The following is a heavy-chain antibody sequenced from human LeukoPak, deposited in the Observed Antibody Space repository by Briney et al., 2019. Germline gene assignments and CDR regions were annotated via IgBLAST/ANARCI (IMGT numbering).Heavy chain of an antibody. CDR1: GFTFSNYA. Sequence: PGGPLRLSCAASGFTFSNYAMSWVRQAPGKGLEWVSAISAGGGSTYYADSVKGRFTISRGNSKNTLYLQMNSLRAEDTAVYFCAKAARDIVVVIAATPRDYYYGMDVWGQGTTVTVSS. V-gene: IGHV3-23*01. J-gene: IGHJ6*02. CDR2: ISAGGGST. D-gene: IGHD2-15*01. CDR3: AKAARDIVVVIAATPRDYYYGMDV.